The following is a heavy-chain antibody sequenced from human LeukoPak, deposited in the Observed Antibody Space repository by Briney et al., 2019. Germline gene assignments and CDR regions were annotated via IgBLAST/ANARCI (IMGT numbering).Heavy chain of an antibody. D-gene: IGHD6-13*01. Sequence: GESLKISCKGSGYSFTSYWIGWVRQMPGKGLEWMGIIYPGDSDTRYSPSFQGQVTISADKSISTAYLQWSSLKASDIAMYYCARLGQQLVLGYYYYGMDVWGQGTTVTVSS. CDR2: IYPGDSDT. CDR3: ARLGQQLVLGYYYYGMDV. CDR1: GYSFTSYW. J-gene: IGHJ6*02. V-gene: IGHV5-51*01.